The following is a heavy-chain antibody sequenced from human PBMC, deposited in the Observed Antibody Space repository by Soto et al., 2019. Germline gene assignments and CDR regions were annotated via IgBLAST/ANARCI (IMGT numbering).Heavy chain of an antibody. J-gene: IGHJ4*02. D-gene: IGHD6-13*01. V-gene: IGHV3-21*01. CDR2: ISSSSSYI. Sequence: PGVSLRLCRADSGSPSSSYSMNWVRPAPGKGLEWVSSISSSSSYIYYADSVKGRFTISRDNAKNSLYLQMNSLRAEDTAVYYCASSLVQKVGYWGQGTLVTVSS. CDR1: GSPSSSYS. CDR3: ASSLVQKVGY.